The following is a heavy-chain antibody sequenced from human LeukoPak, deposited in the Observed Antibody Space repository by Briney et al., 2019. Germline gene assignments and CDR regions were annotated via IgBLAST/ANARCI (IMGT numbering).Heavy chain of an antibody. D-gene: IGHD3-10*01. V-gene: IGHV1-69*13. CDR3: ARDLKNYGSGSYDSFDI. CDR2: IIPIFGTA. Sequence: GASVKVSCKASGGTFSVYVINWVRQAPGQRLEWMGGIIPIFGTADYAQKFQGRVTITADESTSTAYMELSSLTSEDTAVYYCARDLKNYGSGSYDSFDIWGQGTKVTVST. CDR1: GGTFSVYV. J-gene: IGHJ3*02.